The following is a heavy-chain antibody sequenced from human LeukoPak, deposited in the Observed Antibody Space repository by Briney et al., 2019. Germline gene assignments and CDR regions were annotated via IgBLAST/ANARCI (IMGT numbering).Heavy chain of an antibody. CDR3: GRIKYSGSGTYYSDYYYFGMDV. D-gene: IGHD3-10*01. CDR2: TYHRSKWYT. V-gene: IGHV6-1*01. J-gene: IGHJ6*02. CDR1: GDSVSSNSAA. Sequence: SQTLSLTCAISGDSVSSNSAAWNWIRQSPSRGFEWLGRTYHRSKWYTDYAVSVKSRITIKADTSKNQFSLQLNSVTPEDTAVYYCGRIKYSGSGTYYSDYYYFGMDVWGQGTTVTVSS.